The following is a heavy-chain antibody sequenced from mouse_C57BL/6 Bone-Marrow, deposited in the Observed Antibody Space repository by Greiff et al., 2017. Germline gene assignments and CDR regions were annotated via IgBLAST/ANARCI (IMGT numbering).Heavy chain of an antibody. Sequence: VQLKESGAELVRPGASVKLSCTASGFNIKDDYMHWVKQRPEQGLEWIGWIDPENGDTEYASKFQGKATITADTSSNTAYRQLSSLTSEDTAVYYCTTRAFYYDYDGAWFAYWGQGTLVTVSA. CDR3: TTRAFYYDYDGAWFAY. CDR1: GFNIKDDY. CDR2: IDPENGDT. J-gene: IGHJ3*01. V-gene: IGHV14-4*01. D-gene: IGHD2-4*01.